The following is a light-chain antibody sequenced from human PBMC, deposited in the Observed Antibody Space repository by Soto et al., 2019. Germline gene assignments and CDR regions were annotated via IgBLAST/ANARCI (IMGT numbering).Light chain of an antibody. CDR2: DAS. CDR1: QSISSY. J-gene: IGKJ4*01. V-gene: IGKV3-11*01. CDR3: QQRSKWPLT. Sequence: EIVLTQSPATLSLSPGERATLACRASQSISSYLGWYQQQPGQAPRLLIYDASNRAAGIPARFSGSGSGTDFTLTISSLEPADFAVYYCQQRSKWPLTFGGGTKVEIK.